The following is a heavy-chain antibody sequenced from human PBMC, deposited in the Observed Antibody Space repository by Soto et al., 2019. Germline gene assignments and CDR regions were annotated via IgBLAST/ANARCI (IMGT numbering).Heavy chain of an antibody. CDR1: QFTFGGLG. D-gene: IGHD2-2*03. Sequence: VLLLESGGGFVQPGGSVRLSCAAPQFTFGGLGLSWVRQSPGRGLEWVATISRDEDNTHYADSVNGRFTLSKDRSTNTLPIHMASLRAEDTAMYFCVSWMSAHFDYWGRGTLVTVSS. V-gene: IGHV3-23*01. CDR3: VSWMSAHFDY. J-gene: IGHJ4*02. CDR2: ISRDEDNT.